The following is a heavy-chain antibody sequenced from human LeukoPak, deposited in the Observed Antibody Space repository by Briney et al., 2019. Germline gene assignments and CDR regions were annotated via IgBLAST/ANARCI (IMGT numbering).Heavy chain of an antibody. CDR1: GFTFSSYA. CDR3: AKDGNWARFED. J-gene: IGHJ4*02. CDR2: ISGSGGST. V-gene: IGHV3-23*01. Sequence: GGSLRLSCAASGFTFSSYAMSWVRQAPGKGLEWVSTISGSGGSTYYADSVKGRFTISRDNSKNTLYLQMNSLRAEDTAVYYCAKDGNWARFEDWGQGTLVTVSS. D-gene: IGHD7-27*01.